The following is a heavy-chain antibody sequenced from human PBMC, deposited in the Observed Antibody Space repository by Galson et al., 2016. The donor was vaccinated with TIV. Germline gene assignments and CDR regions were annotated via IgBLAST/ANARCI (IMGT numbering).Heavy chain of an antibody. J-gene: IGHJ4*02. Sequence: SLRLSCAVSGLTFRNAWMNWVRQAPGKGLEWVGRIRNWADCGTTDYAAPVKDRVSISRDDSRNTVYLEMDNLKTEDTAVYYCTTWGRLVGDYDAYWGQGTLVTVSS. D-gene: IGHD2-21*01. V-gene: IGHV3-15*01. CDR1: GLTFRNAW. CDR3: TTWGRLVGDYDAY. CDR2: IRNWADCGTT.